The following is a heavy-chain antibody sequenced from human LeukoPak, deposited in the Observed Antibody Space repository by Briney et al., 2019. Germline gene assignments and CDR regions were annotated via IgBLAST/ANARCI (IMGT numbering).Heavy chain of an antibody. V-gene: IGHV4-59*01. CDR2: MYNSGRT. CDR1: GASISSYY. Sequence: SETLSLTCTVSGASISSYYWSWIRQPPGKGLEWIGYMYNSGRTNYNPTLKSRVTISGDTSKNQFSLKLTSVTAADTAVYYCVRGLLELQVYYYYGMDVWGQGTTVTVSS. CDR3: VRGLLELQVYYYYGMDV. J-gene: IGHJ6*02. D-gene: IGHD1-7*01.